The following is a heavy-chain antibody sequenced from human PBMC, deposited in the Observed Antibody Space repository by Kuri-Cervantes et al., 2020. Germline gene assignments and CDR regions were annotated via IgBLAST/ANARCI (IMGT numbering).Heavy chain of an antibody. CDR2: ISYDGSNH. J-gene: IGHJ5*02. Sequence: GGSLRLSCAASGFTFRNYAMHWVRQAPGKGLECVAAISYDGSNHYYADSVKGRFTISRDNSQNTLFLQTNSLRTDDTAVYFCATMSGSWRKGWFAPWGQGTLVTVSS. V-gene: IGHV3-30*17. CDR3: ATMSGSWRKGWFAP. D-gene: IGHD6-13*01. CDR1: GFTFRNYA.